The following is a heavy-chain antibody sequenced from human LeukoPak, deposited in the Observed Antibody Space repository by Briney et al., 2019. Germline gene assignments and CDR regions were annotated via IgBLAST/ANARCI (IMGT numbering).Heavy chain of an antibody. CDR3: ARSLSVAGLEGFDY. CDR2: INPNCGGT. CDR1: GYTFTGYY. J-gene: IGHJ4*02. V-gene: IGHV1-2*02. D-gene: IGHD6-19*01. Sequence: ASVKVSCKASGYTFTGYYMHWVRQAPGQGLEWMGWINPNCGGTNYAQKFQGRVTMTRDTSISTAYMELSRLRSDDTAVYYCARSLSVAGLEGFDYWGQGTLVTVSS.